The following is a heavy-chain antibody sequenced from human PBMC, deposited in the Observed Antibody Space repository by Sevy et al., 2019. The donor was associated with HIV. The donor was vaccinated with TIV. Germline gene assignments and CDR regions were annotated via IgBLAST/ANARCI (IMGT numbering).Heavy chain of an antibody. CDR2: IRNKADGYTT. J-gene: IGHJ4*02. D-gene: IGHD6-13*01. CDR3: ATHAGIAAAGRVFDY. CDR1: GFTFSDHY. Sequence: GGSLRLSCAASGFTFSDHYMEWVRQAPGKGLEWVGRIRNKADGYTTEYAGSVKGRFTFSRDDSKNSLYLLMNSLKTEDTAVYYCATHAGIAAAGRVFDYWGQGTLVTVSS. V-gene: IGHV3-72*01.